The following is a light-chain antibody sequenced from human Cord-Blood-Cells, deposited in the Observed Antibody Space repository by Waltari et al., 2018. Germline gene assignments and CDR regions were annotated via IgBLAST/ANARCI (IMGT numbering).Light chain of an antibody. CDR1: SRDVGGYNY. CDR3: CSYAGSYTLYV. V-gene: IGLV2-11*01. J-gene: IGLJ1*01. CDR2: DVS. Sequence: SALTQPPSVSGYPGQSVTISCTGTSRDVGGYNYVSWYQQHPGKAPKLMIYDVSKRPAGVPDRFSGSKSGNTASLTISGLQAEDEADYYCCSYAGSYTLYVFGTGTKVTVL.